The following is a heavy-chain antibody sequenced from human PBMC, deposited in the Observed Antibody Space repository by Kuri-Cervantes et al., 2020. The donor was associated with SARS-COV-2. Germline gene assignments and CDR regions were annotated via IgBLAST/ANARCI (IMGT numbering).Heavy chain of an antibody. CDR2: MNPNSGNT. D-gene: IGHD3-3*01. CDR1: GGTFSSYA. V-gene: IGHV1-8*03. CDR3: ARDRRHYDFWSGYSHDAFDI. Sequence: ASVKVSCKASGGTFSSYAINWVRQATGQGLEWMGWMNPNSGNTGYAQKFQGRVTITRNTSISTAYMELSSLRSEDTAVYYCARDRRHYDFWSGYSHDAFDIWGQGTMVTVSS. J-gene: IGHJ3*02.